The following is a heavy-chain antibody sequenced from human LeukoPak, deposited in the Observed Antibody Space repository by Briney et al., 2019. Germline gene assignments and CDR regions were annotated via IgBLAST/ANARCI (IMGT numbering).Heavy chain of an antibody. D-gene: IGHD1-26*01. Sequence: SETLSLTCTVSGGLINSYYWHWSRQSPGKGLEWIASIHITDINYIPSLKSRVIVSVDTSNNQVYLNLTSLTTADTALYYCARGFFYNGKYDWLDPWGQGTLVTVSS. J-gene: IGHJ5*02. CDR1: GGLINSYY. V-gene: IGHV4-4*08. CDR2: IHITDI. CDR3: ARGFFYNGKYDWLDP.